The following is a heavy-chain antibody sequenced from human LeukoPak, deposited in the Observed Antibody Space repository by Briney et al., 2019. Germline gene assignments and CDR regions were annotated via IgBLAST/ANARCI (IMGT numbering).Heavy chain of an antibody. CDR2: MNPNSGNT. V-gene: IGHV1-8*01. J-gene: IGHJ5*02. CDR1: GYTLTEFS. CDR3: VPNWFDP. Sequence: ASVKVSRKVSGYTLTEFSMHWVRQATGQGLEWMGWMNPNSGNTGYAQKFQGSVTMTGNTSISTAYMELSSLRSEDAAVYYCVPNWFDPWGQGTRVTVTS.